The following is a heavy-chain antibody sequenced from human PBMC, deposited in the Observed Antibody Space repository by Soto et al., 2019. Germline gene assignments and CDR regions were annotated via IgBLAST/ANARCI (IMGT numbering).Heavy chain of an antibody. D-gene: IGHD2-21*02. Sequence: QVQLMQSGAEVKKPGASVKVSCKASGDTFTNYYIHWVRQAPGQGLEWMGTVNPSGGHTTYSQNFLGRVTMARDTSTSTLYMELTSLTSDDTAVYYCARGGHVVVVTADFDYWGQGTLVTVSS. CDR3: ARGGHVVVVTADFDY. CDR1: GDTFTNYY. V-gene: IGHV1-46*01. J-gene: IGHJ4*02. CDR2: VNPSGGHT.